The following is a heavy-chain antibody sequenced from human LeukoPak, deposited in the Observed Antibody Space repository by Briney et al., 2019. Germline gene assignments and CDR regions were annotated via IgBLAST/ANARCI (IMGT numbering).Heavy chain of an antibody. V-gene: IGHV3-21*01. Sequence: GGSLRLSFAASGFTFSSYSMNWVRQAPGKGLEWVSSISSSSSYIYYADSVKGRFTISRDNAKNSLYLQMNSLRAEDTAVYYCARSIKGYYYYYMDVWGKGTTVTVSS. CDR1: GFTFSSYS. J-gene: IGHJ6*03. CDR2: ISSSSSYI. D-gene: IGHD3-3*02. CDR3: ARSIKGYYYYYMDV.